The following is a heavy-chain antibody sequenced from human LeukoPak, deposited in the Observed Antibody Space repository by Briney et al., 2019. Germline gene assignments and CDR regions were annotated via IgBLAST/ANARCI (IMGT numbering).Heavy chain of an antibody. V-gene: IGHV3-7*01. D-gene: IGHD7-27*01. CDR2: IKQDGSQK. CDR1: GFTFTGYW. CDR3: AREDWGPDY. J-gene: IGHJ4*02. Sequence: PGGSLRLSCAASGFTFTGYWMVWVRQAPGKGLEWVANIKQDGSQKHYVDSVKGRFTISRYNAKKSLYLQMNNLRAEDTGVYYCAREDWGPDYWGQGTLVTVSS.